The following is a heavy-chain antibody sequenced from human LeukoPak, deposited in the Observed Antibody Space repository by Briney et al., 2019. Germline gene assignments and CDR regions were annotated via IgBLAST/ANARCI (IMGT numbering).Heavy chain of an antibody. CDR3: ARDGYSSGGSCYFEYFQH. CDR2: ISSSSSYI. Sequence: GGSMRLSCAASGFTFSSYSMNWVRQAPGKGLEWVSSISSSSSYIYYADSVKGRFTISRDNAKNSLYLQMNSLRAEDTAVYYGARDGYSSGGSCYFEYFQHWGQGTLVTVSS. D-gene: IGHD2-15*01. CDR1: GFTFSSYS. J-gene: IGHJ1*01. V-gene: IGHV3-21*01.